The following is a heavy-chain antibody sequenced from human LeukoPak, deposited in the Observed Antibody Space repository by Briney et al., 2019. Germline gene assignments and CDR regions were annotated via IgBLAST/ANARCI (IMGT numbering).Heavy chain of an antibody. D-gene: IGHD6-19*01. CDR1: GYTFTSYG. J-gene: IGHJ4*02. CDR2: ISAYNGNT. CDR3: ARNGAIYSSGWYNY. V-gene: IGHV1-18*01. Sequence: ASVKVSCKASGYTFTSYGISWVRQAPGQGLEWMGWISAYNGNTNYAQKLQGRVTMTTDTSTSTAYMEPRSLRSDDTAVYYCARNGAIYSSGWYNYWGQGTLVTVSS.